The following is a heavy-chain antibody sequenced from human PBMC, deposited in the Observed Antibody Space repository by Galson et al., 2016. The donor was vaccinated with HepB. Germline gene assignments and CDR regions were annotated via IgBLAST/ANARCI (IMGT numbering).Heavy chain of an antibody. CDR2: VHGGGGNT. D-gene: IGHD3-10*01. J-gene: IGHJ4*02. V-gene: IGHV1-3*01. Sequence: SVKVSCKASGYVFTSYSIHWVRPAPGQGLEWMGWVHGGGGNTKYSEKFQGRVTLTTDPSASTTYMDLSRLTSEDTAMYYCARAGHFGSGRYPGYWGQGTPVTVSS. CDR1: GYVFTSYS. CDR3: ARAGHFGSGRYPGY.